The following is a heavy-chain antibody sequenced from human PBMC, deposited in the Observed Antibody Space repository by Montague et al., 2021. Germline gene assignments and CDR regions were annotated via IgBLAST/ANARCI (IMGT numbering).Heavy chain of an antibody. Sequence: SLRLSCAASGFTFSDYYMSWIRQAPGKGLEWVSYISSSSSLYTNYTNYADSVKDRFATSRDDAKNSLYLQMNSLRAEDTAVYYCARDVRRGSGYYYYYYLDAWGKGTTVTVSS. D-gene: IGHD3-10*01. CDR2: ISSSSSLYTNYT. V-gene: IGHV3-11*05. CDR3: ARDVRRGSGYYYYYYLDA. J-gene: IGHJ6*03. CDR1: GFTFSDYY.